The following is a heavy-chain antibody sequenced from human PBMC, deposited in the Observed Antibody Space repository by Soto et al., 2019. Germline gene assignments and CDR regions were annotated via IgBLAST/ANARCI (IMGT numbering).Heavy chain of an antibody. Sequence: GGSLRLSCAASGFTFSSYGMHWVRQAPGKGLEWVAVISYDGSNKYYADSVKGRFTISRDNSKNTLYLQMNSLRAEDTAVYYCAKEVEEAGTRYYYYGMDVWGQGTTVTVSS. D-gene: IGHD1-7*01. CDR2: ISYDGSNK. J-gene: IGHJ6*02. V-gene: IGHV3-30*18. CDR3: AKEVEEAGTRYYYYGMDV. CDR1: GFTFSSYG.